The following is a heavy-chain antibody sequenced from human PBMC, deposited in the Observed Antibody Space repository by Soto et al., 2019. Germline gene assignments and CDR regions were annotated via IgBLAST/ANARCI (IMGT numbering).Heavy chain of an antibody. CDR3: ATRTRDGYNYWYFDL. D-gene: IGHD2-21*02. J-gene: IGHJ2*01. CDR1: GVTFGNLA. CDR2: IIPIYGTS. Sequence: QVQLEQSGAELKMPGSSVKVSCRASGVTFGNLAISWVRQAPGQGPEWVAGIIPIYGTSNAADNFRGRITLNADESTATAYRDLSSLKSEYTAVYYCATRTRDGYNYWYFDLWGRGTQVTVSS. V-gene: IGHV1-69*01.